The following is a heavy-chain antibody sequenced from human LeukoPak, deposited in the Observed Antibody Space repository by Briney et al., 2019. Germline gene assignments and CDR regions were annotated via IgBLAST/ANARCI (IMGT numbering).Heavy chain of an antibody. CDR2: INPNSGGT. CDR3: ANPYYYDSSGYYY. J-gene: IGHJ4*02. Sequence: ASVKVSCKASGYTFTGYYMHWVRQAPGQGLEWMGGINPNSGGTNYAQKFQGRVTMTRDTSISTAYMELSRLRSDETAVYYCANPYYYDSSGYYYWGQGTLVTVSS. D-gene: IGHD3-22*01. V-gene: IGHV1-2*02. CDR1: GYTFTGYY.